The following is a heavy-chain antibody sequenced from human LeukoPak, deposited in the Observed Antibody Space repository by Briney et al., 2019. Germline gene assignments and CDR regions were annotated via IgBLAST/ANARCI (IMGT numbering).Heavy chain of an antibody. CDR1: GYTFTGYY. Sequence: ASVKVSCKASGYTFTGYYMHWVRQAPGQGLEWMGWISAYNGNTNYAQKLQGRVTMTTDTSTSTAYMELRSLRSDDTAVYYCARDRHSSGWYPRGGDAFDIWGQGTMVTVSS. D-gene: IGHD6-19*01. CDR3: ARDRHSSGWYPRGGDAFDI. J-gene: IGHJ3*02. V-gene: IGHV1-18*04. CDR2: ISAYNGNT.